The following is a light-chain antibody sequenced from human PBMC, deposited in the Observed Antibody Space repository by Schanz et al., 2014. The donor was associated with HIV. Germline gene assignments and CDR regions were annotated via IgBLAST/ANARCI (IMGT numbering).Light chain of an antibody. CDR2: EAS. V-gene: IGKV1-5*03. J-gene: IGKJ2*02. Sequence: DIQMTQSPSILYASVGDRITLTCRASQSISDSLAWYQQKPGKAPNLLISEASILESGVPSRFSGSGSGTEFTLTISSLQPDDFATYFCLQYDSDSWTFGQGTKLDIQ. CDR1: QSISDS. CDR3: LQYDSDSWT.